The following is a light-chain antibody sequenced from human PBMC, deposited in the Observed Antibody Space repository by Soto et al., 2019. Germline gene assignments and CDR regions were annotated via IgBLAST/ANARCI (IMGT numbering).Light chain of an antibody. V-gene: IGKV3-20*01. Sequence: EVVLTQSPGTQSLSPGERATLSCRASQSDTSTSLAWHQQKPGQAPRLLIYGAYNRAAGIPDRFSGSGSGTDFTLSISRLEPEDFAVYYCQQYGSSPWTFGQGTKVEIK. CDR3: QQYGSSPWT. CDR2: GAY. CDR1: QSDTSTS. J-gene: IGKJ1*01.